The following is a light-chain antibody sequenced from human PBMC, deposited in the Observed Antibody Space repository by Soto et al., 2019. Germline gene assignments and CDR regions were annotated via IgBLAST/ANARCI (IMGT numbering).Light chain of an antibody. V-gene: IGKV3-15*01. CDR2: GAS. J-gene: IGKJ5*01. CDR1: QSVSSN. Sequence: EIVLTQSPAALAVSPGERATRSCRASQSVSSNLSCYQQKPGQAPRLLIYGASTRATGIPARFSGSGSGTEFTLTISSLQSEDFAVYYCQQYNNWPLTFGQGTRREIK. CDR3: QQYNNWPLT.